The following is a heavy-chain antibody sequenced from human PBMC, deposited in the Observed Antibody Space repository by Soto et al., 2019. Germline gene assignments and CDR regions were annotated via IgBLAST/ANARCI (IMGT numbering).Heavy chain of an antibody. CDR1: GYTFPTYA. CDR3: ARKEAGPSHRFDV. Sequence: ASVKVSCKASGYTFPTYAMHWVRQAPGQRLEWMGWLNPANDNTESSQRFQGRVTITGDTSASTAYMELSSLRSEDTAVYYCARKEAGPSHRFDVWGQGTMVTVSS. V-gene: IGHV1-3*01. D-gene: IGHD6-25*01. CDR2: LNPANDNT. J-gene: IGHJ3*01.